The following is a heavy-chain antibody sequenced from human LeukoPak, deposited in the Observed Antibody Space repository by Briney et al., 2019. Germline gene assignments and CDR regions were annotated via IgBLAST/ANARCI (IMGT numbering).Heavy chain of an antibody. Sequence: PGGSLRLSCAASGFTFSSYAMSWVRQATGKGLEWVSAIGTAGDTYYPGSVKGRFTISRENAKNSLYLQMNSLRAGDTAVYYCARSIYCSSTGCPGDAFDIWGQGTMVTVSS. V-gene: IGHV3-13*01. CDR3: ARSIYCSSTGCPGDAFDI. J-gene: IGHJ3*02. CDR2: IGTAGDT. D-gene: IGHD2-2*01. CDR1: GFTFSSYA.